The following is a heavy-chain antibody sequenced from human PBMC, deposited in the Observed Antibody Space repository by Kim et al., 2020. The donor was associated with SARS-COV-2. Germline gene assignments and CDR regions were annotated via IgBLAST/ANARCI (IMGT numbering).Heavy chain of an antibody. D-gene: IGHD2-15*01. Sequence: DSAEGRFAISRDNSRTSLYLQMNSLRPDDTAIYFCATGPTFALSGAHVDYWGQGTLVTVSS. CDR3: ATGPTFALSGAHVDY. V-gene: IGHV3-30*09. J-gene: IGHJ4*02.